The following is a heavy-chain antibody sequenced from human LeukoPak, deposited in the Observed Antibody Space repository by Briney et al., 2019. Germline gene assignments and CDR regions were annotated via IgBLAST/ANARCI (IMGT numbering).Heavy chain of an antibody. Sequence: SVKVSCKASGGTFSSYAISWVRQAPGQGLEWMGGIIPIFGTANYAQKFQGRVTITTDESTSTAYMELSSLRSEGTAVYYCARSSEFGEFNWFDPWGQGTLVTVSS. V-gene: IGHV1-69*05. D-gene: IGHD3-10*01. CDR1: GGTFSSYA. CDR3: ARSSEFGEFNWFDP. CDR2: IIPIFGTA. J-gene: IGHJ5*02.